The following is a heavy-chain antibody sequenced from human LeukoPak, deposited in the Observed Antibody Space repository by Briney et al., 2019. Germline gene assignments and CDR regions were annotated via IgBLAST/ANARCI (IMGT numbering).Heavy chain of an antibody. J-gene: IGHJ6*03. Sequence: GGSLRLSCAASGFTFSSYEMNWVRQAPGKGLEWVSYISSSGSTIYYADSVKGRFTISRDNAKNSLYLQMKSLRVEDTALYYCARYGDPKYFYFYMDVWGKGTTVTVSS. CDR2: ISSSGSTI. V-gene: IGHV3-48*03. CDR3: ARYGDPKYFYFYMDV. D-gene: IGHD4-17*01. CDR1: GFTFSSYE.